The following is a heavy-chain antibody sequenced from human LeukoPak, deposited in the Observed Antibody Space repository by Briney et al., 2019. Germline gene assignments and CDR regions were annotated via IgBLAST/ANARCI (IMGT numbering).Heavy chain of an antibody. CDR3: ARDHPLRPPDAFDI. CDR1: GYTFTGYY. J-gene: IGHJ3*02. Sequence: GASVKVSCKASGYTFTGYYMHWVRQAPGQGLEWMGWINPNSGGTNYAQKFQGRVTMTRDTSISTAYMELSRLRSDDTAVYYCARDHPLRPPDAFDIWGQGTMVTVSS. V-gene: IGHV1-2*02. CDR2: INPNSGGT.